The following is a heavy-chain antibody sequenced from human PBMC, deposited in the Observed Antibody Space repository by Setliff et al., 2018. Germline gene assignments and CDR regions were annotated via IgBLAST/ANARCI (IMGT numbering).Heavy chain of an antibody. D-gene: IGHD5-18*01. CDR3: ATFRGYTYGYDY. Sequence: ASVKVSCKASGFTFKTYSFSWIRQAPGQGLEWVGWISGYNRNTIYAQNFQGRVTMTTDASTNTAYMELRSLGSDDMAVYYCATFRGYTYGYDYWGQGTLVTV. CDR2: ISGYNRNT. J-gene: IGHJ4*02. CDR1: GFTFKTYS. V-gene: IGHV1-18*03.